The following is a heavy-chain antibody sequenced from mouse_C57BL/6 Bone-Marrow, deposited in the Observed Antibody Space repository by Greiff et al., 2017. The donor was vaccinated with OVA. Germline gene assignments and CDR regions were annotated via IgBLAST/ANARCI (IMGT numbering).Heavy chain of an antibody. J-gene: IGHJ2*01. CDR2: IDPNSGGT. Sequence: VQLQQPGAELVKPGASVKLSCKASGYTFTSYWMHWVKQRPGRGLEWIGRIDPNSGGTTYNEKFKSKATLTVDKPSSTAYMRLSILTSEDSAVYYCATYYSNYEDGFDYWGQGTTLTVSS. D-gene: IGHD2-5*01. CDR3: ATYYSNYEDGFDY. CDR1: GYTFTSYW. V-gene: IGHV1-72*01.